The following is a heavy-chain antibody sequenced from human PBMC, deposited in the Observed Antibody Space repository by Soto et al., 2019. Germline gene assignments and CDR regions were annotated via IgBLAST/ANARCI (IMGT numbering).Heavy chain of an antibody. D-gene: IGHD3-10*01. CDR2: ISGSGGST. Sequence: PGGSLRFSCAASGFTFSSYAMSWVRQAPGKGLEWVSAISGSGGSTYYADSVKGRFTISRDNSKNTLYLQMNSLRAEDTAVYYCAKYYYGSGSYYNLPFDYWGQGTLVTVSS. CDR1: GFTFSSYA. J-gene: IGHJ4*02. CDR3: AKYYYGSGSYYNLPFDY. V-gene: IGHV3-23*01.